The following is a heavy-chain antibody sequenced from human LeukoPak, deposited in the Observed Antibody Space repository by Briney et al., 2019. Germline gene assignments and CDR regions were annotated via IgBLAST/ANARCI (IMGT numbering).Heavy chain of an antibody. V-gene: IGHV3-15*01. CDR3: ATSGQHWDVFDY. D-gene: IGHD1-1*01. Sequence: PGGSLRLSCTASGFTFSNAWMSWVRQAPGKGLEWVGRIKSRSNGGTMGYAAPVKGRFTISRGDSKNTLYLQMNSLKTEDSAVYYCATSGQHWDVFDYWGQGNLVTVSS. CDR1: GFTFSNAW. J-gene: IGHJ4*02. CDR2: IKSRSNGGTM.